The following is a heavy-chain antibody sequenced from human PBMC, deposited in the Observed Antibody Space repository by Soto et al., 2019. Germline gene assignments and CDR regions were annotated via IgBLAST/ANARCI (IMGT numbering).Heavy chain of an antibody. CDR3: ARDQDSSPASNWFDP. CDR2: ISYDGSNK. V-gene: IGHV3-30-3*01. J-gene: IGHJ5*02. D-gene: IGHD6-19*01. Sequence: GGSLRLSCAASGFTFSSYAMHWVRQAPGKGLEWVAVISYDGSNKHYADSVKGRFTISRDNSKNTLYLQMNSLRAEDTAVYYCARDQDSSPASNWFDPWGQGTLVTVSS. CDR1: GFTFSSYA.